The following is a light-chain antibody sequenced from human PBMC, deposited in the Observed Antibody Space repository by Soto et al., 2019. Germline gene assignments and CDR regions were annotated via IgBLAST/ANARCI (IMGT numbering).Light chain of an antibody. CDR1: QSVSNN. CDR3: QQYNNWWT. Sequence: EIVMTQSPATLSVSPGERATLSCRASQSVSNNLAWYQKKPGQAPRLLIYGASTRATGIPARFSGSGSGTDFTLTISSVQSEDFAFYYCQQYNNWWTFGQGTRVEIK. V-gene: IGKV3-15*01. J-gene: IGKJ1*01. CDR2: GAS.